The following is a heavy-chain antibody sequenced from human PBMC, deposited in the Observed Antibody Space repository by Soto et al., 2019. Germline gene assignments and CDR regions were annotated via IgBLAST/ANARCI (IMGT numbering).Heavy chain of an antibody. CDR1: GFNFSSYA. Sequence: EVQLLEPGGRLIQPGGSLRLSCAASGFNFSSYAMSWIRQAPGKGPEWVAGITTSGDRSGYADSVKGRFTVSRDNSQNTMYLQLNSLRGDDTAIYYCARGLEACYYFAYWGQGTLVTVSS. D-gene: IGHD3-3*01. J-gene: IGHJ4*02. V-gene: IGHV3-23*01. CDR2: ITTSGDRS. CDR3: ARGLEACYYFAY.